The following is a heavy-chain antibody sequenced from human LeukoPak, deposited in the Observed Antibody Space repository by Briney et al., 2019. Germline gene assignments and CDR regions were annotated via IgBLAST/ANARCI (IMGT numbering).Heavy chain of an antibody. CDR3: ARSHYSRGWEYFDY. D-gene: IGHD6-19*01. CDR1: GGTFSSYT. CDR2: IIPLFGTP. J-gene: IGHJ4*02. V-gene: IGHV1-69*06. Sequence: GASVKVSCKASGGTFSSYTISWVRQAPGQGLEWMGGIIPLFGTPDYAQKFQDRLTITADKSTSTAYMELSSLRSEDTAVYYCARSHYSRGWEYFDYWGQGTLVTVSS.